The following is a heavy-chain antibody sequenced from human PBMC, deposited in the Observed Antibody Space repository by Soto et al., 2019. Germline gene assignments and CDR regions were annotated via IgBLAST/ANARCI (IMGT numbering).Heavy chain of an antibody. CDR1: GYTFTSYG. J-gene: IGHJ6*02. CDR3: ARGGSSSFSGMDV. Sequence: QVQLVQSGAEVKKPGASVKVACNASGYTFTSYGFGWVRQAPGQGLEWMGWIGAYSGNKDYAQNLKGRVTMTTDTSTSTTYMELRSLRSDDTAVYYCARGGSSSFSGMDVWGQGTTVTVSS. D-gene: IGHD6-13*01. CDR2: IGAYSGNK. V-gene: IGHV1-18*01.